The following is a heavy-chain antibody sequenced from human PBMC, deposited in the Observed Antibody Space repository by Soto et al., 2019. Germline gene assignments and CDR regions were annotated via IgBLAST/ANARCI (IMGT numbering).Heavy chain of an antibody. D-gene: IGHD5-12*01. CDR1: GYTLTELS. V-gene: IGHV1-24*01. Sequence: ASVKVSCKVSGYTLTELSMHWVRQAPGKGLEWMGGFDPEDGETIYAQKFQGRVTMTEDTSTDTAYMELSSLRSEDTAVYYCATPGYGGYYYYMDVWGKGTTVTVSS. CDR3: ATPGYGGYYYYMDV. CDR2: FDPEDGET. J-gene: IGHJ6*03.